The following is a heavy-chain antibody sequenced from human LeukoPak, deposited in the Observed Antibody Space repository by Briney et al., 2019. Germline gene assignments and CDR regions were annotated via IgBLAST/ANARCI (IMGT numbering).Heavy chain of an antibody. Sequence: SETLSLTCTVSGVSISSYYWSWIRQPPGKGLEWIGYIYYSGSTNYNPSLKSRVTISVDTSKNQFSLKLSSVTAADTAVYYCASGRITIFGVVDYWGQGTLVTVSS. CDR1: GVSISSYY. D-gene: IGHD3-3*01. CDR2: IYYSGST. V-gene: IGHV4-59*01. CDR3: ASGRITIFGVVDY. J-gene: IGHJ4*02.